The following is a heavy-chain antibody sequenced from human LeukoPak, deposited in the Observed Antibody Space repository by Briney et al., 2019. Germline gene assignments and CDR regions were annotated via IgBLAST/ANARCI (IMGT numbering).Heavy chain of an antibody. D-gene: IGHD3-22*01. Sequence: GGSLRLSCAASGFTFSSAAMTWVRQAPGKGLEWVSTITGSDDRTYYADSVRGRFTISRDYSKHKLHLQIHSVRVEDTAIYYCAKGPQLGSGYHPDYWGQGNLVTVSS. CDR1: GFTFSSAA. V-gene: IGHV3-23*01. CDR2: ITGSDDRT. CDR3: AKGPQLGSGYHPDY. J-gene: IGHJ4*02.